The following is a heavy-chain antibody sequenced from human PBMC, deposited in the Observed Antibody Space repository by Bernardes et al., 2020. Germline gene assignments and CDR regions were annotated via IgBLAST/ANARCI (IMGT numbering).Heavy chain of an antibody. V-gene: IGHV3-74*01. CDR3: ARDPTYYYDSSGYYQGGLDY. CDR1: GFTFSSYW. D-gene: IGHD3-22*01. J-gene: IGHJ4*02. CDR2: INSDGSST. Sequence: GGSLRLSCAASGFTFSSYWMHWVRQAPGKGLVWVSRINSDGSSTSYADSVKGRFTISRDNAKNTLYLQMNSLRAEDTAVYYCARDPTYYYDSSGYYQGGLDYWGQGTLVTVSS.